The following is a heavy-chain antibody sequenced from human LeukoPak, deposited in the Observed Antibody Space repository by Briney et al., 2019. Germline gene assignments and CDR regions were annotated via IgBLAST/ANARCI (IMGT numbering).Heavy chain of an antibody. Sequence: GGSLRLSCVASGFTFNNYAMTWVRQAPGKGLEWVSGISHSGDNTYYADSVKGRFFISRDISKNTLYLQMNSLRVDDTAVYYCAKVNDGSPKLPYFDYWGQGTLVTVSS. CDR1: GFTFNNYA. V-gene: IGHV3-23*01. D-gene: IGHD1-1*01. CDR2: ISHSGDNT. CDR3: AKVNDGSPKLPYFDY. J-gene: IGHJ4*02.